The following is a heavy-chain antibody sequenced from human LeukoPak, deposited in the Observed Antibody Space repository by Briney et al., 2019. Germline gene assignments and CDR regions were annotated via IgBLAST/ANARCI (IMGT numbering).Heavy chain of an antibody. J-gene: IGHJ5*02. CDR3: ARQVYVRYNWFDP. D-gene: IGHD2-8*01. CDR1: GGSISSYY. V-gene: IGHV4-59*01. Sequence: PSETLSLTCTVSGGSISSYYWSWIRQPPGKGLEWIGYIYYSGSTNYNPSLKSRVTISVDTSKNQFSLKLSSVTAAGTAVYYCARQVYVRYNWFDPWGQGTLVTVSS. CDR2: IYYSGST.